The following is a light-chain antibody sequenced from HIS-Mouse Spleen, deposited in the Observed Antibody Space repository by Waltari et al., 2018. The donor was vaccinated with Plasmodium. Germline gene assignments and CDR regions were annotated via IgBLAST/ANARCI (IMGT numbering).Light chain of an antibody. CDR1: QSVSSSY. J-gene: IGKJ2*01. CDR2: GAS. Sequence: VLTQSPATLSLSTGERATLSYRASQSVSSSYLAWYQQKPGQAPRLLIYGASSRATGIPDRFSGSGSGTDFTLTISRLEPEDFAVYYCQQYGSSPYTFGQGTKLEIK. CDR3: QQYGSSPYT. V-gene: IGKV3-20*01.